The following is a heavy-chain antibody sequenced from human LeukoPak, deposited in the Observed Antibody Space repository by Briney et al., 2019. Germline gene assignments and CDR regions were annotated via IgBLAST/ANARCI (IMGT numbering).Heavy chain of an antibody. CDR1: GYTFTSYD. J-gene: IGHJ1*01. CDR3: AGVLRFLEWPPAEYFQH. CDR2: MNPNSGNT. Sequence: ASVKVSCKASGYTFTSYDINWVRQATGQGLEWMGWMNPNSGNTGYAQKFQGRVTMTRNTSISTAYMGLSSLRSEDTAVYYCAGVLRFLEWPPAEYFQHWGQGTLVTVSS. V-gene: IGHV1-8*01. D-gene: IGHD3-3*01.